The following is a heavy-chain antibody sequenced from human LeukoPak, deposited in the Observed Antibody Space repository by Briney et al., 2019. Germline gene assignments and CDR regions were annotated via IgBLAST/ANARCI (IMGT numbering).Heavy chain of an antibody. J-gene: IGHJ4*02. CDR1: GFSLSTSGMC. CDR2: IDWDDDK. D-gene: IGHD1-26*01. CDR3: ARMFRPGDSGPFDY. Sequence: SGPALVKPTQTLTLTCTFSGFSLSTSGMCVSWIRQPPGKALEWLARIDWDDDKYYSTSLKTRLTISKDTSKNQAVLTMTNMDPVDTATYYCARMFRPGDSGPFDYWGQGTLVTVSS. V-gene: IGHV2-70*11.